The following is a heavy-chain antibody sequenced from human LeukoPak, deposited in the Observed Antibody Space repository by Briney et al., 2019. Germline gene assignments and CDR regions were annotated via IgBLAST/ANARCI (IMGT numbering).Heavy chain of an antibody. CDR1: GFTFSTYA. CDR2: ITGSGKNT. J-gene: IGHJ4*01. V-gene: IGHV3-23*01. D-gene: IGHD2-2*01. CDR3: AKEGLYCSSTSCFQFFDY. Sequence: GGSLRLSCAASGFTFSTYAMSWVRQAPGKGLEWVSTITGSGKNTFYIESVKGRFTISRDSSKNTLHLQMNGLRAEDTAVYYCAKEGLYCSSTSCFQFFDYWGQGTPVTVSS.